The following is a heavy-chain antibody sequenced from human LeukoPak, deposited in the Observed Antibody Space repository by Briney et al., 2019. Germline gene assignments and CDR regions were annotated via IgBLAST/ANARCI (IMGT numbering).Heavy chain of an antibody. CDR3: ARVRSVAQGGAFDI. Sequence: SETLSLTYTVSGGSISSSSYYWGWIRQPPGKGLEWIGSIHHSGSTYYNPSLKSRVTKSVDTSKNQFSLKLSSVTAADTAVYYCARVRSVAQGGAFDIWGQGTMVTVSS. D-gene: IGHD6-6*01. V-gene: IGHV4-39*07. CDR1: GGSISSSSYY. J-gene: IGHJ3*02. CDR2: IHHSGST.